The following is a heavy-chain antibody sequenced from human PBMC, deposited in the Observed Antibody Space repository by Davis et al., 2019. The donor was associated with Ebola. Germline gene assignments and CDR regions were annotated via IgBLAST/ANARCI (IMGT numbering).Heavy chain of an antibody. Sequence: GESLKISCGASGAISDDYVMHWVRQAPGKGLVWVSTISGDGNFKYYADSVKGRFTISRDNSKNTLYLQMYSLRGEDTAMYYCARDFRLGGPWGQGTLVTVSS. J-gene: IGHJ5*02. CDR2: ISGDGNFK. D-gene: IGHD3-16*01. V-gene: IGHV3-43*02. CDR1: GAISDDYV. CDR3: ARDFRLGGP.